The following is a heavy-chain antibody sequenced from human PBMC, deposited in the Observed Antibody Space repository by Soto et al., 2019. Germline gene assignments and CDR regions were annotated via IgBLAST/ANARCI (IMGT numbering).Heavy chain of an antibody. Sequence: GGSLRLSCAASGFTFSSYAMSWVRQAPGKGLEWVSAISGSGGSTYYADSVKGRFTISRDNSKNTLYLQMNSLRAEDTAVYYCAKVGSTRTDYYYGSGSCFDYWGQGTLVTVSS. CDR2: ISGSGGST. D-gene: IGHD3-10*01. J-gene: IGHJ4*02. V-gene: IGHV3-23*01. CDR3: AKVGSTRTDYYYGSGSCFDY. CDR1: GFTFSSYA.